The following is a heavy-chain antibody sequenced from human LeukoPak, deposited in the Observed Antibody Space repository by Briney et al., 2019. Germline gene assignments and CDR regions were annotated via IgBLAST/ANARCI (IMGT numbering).Heavy chain of an antibody. V-gene: IGHV3-15*01. CDR3: TTKRGYEDGIDY. CDR2: IKSKTDGGTA. J-gene: IGHJ4*02. D-gene: IGHD5-12*01. CDR1: GFTFSNAW. Sequence: GGSLRLSCVASGFTFSNAWMTWVRQAPGKGLEWVGHIKSKTDGGTADYAAPVKGRFTISRDDSKNTLYLQMNSLKTEDTAVYYCTTKRGYEDGIDYRGQGTLVTVSS.